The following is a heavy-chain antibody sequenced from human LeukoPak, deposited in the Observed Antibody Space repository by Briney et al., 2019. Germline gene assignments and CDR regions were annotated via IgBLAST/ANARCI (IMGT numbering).Heavy chain of an antibody. CDR1: GGSISGYY. J-gene: IGHJ5*02. Sequence: PSETLSLTCIVSGGSISGYYWTWIRQPPGKGLQWIGYIYYTGRTKYNPSLQSRVTISVDTSKNQVSLKLTSVTAADTAVYYCARDGGEVGASTWFDPWGQGTLVTVSS. CDR3: ARDGGEVGASTWFDP. V-gene: IGHV4-59*01. CDR2: IYYTGRT. D-gene: IGHD1-26*01.